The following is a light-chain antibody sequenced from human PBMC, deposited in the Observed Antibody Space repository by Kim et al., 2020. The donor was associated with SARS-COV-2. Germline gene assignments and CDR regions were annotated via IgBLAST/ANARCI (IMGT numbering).Light chain of an antibody. Sequence: VGDRVTITCRASQNINIWLAWYKHRPGKAPELLIYGASTLYRWAPSRFGGSGSGTEFTLTISSLQPDDSATYYCQHYYSYSQTLTFGQGTKVDIK. J-gene: IGKJ1*01. CDR3: QHYYSYSQTLT. CDR1: QNINIW. CDR2: GAS. V-gene: IGKV1-5*03.